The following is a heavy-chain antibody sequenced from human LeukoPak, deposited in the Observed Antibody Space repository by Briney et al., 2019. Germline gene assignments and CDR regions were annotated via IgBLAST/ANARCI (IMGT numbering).Heavy chain of an antibody. V-gene: IGHV4-34*01. CDR3: ARLRQQLANYFYYYYMDV. Sequence: SETLSLTCAVYGGSFSGYYWSWIRQPPGKGLEWIGEINHSGSTNYNPSLKSRVTISVDTSKNQFSLKLSSVTAADTAVYYCARLRQQLANYFYYYYMDVWGKGTTVTISS. CDR2: INHSGST. J-gene: IGHJ6*03. CDR1: GGSFSGYY. D-gene: IGHD6-13*01.